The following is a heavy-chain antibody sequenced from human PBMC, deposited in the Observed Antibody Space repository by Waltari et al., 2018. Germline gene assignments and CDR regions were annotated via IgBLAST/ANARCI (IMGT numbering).Heavy chain of an antibody. D-gene: IGHD3-10*01. CDR2: INIGNGNT. CDR3: ARDSGSVSLHH. Sequence: QVQLVQSGAEVKKPGDSVTVSCRASGYIFTRYAIHWVRQAPGQRLEWMGWINIGNGNTRYSQRFQDRVSITRDTSASTAYMDLSSLRSEDTAVYYCARDSGSVSLHHWGQGTLVTVSS. J-gene: IGHJ4*02. V-gene: IGHV1-3*04. CDR1: GYIFTRYA.